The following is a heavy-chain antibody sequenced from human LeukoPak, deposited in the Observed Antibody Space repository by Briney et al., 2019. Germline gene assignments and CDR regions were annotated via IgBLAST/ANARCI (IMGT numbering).Heavy chain of an antibody. CDR3: ARDRPFIYYGMDV. D-gene: IGHD2/OR15-2a*01. V-gene: IGHV4-34*01. J-gene: IGHJ6*02. CDR1: GGSFSGYY. CDR2: INHSGST. Sequence: SETLSLTCAVYGGSFSGYYWSWIRQPPGKGLEWIGEINHSGSTNYNPSLKSRVTISVDTSKNQFPLKLSSVTAADTAVYYCARDRPFIYYGMDVWGQGTTVTVSS.